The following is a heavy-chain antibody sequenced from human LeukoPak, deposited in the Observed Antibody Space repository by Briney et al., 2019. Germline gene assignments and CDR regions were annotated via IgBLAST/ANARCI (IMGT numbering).Heavy chain of an antibody. Sequence: SETLSLTCTVSGGSISSYYWSWIRQLAGKGLEWIGRIYTSGSTNYNPSLKSRVTMSVDTSKNQFSLKLSSVTAADTAVYYCARDLRSYYYDSSGYSYYFDYWGQGTLVTVSS. D-gene: IGHD3-22*01. J-gene: IGHJ4*02. CDR3: ARDLRSYYYDSSGYSYYFDY. V-gene: IGHV4-4*07. CDR1: GGSISSYY. CDR2: IYTSGST.